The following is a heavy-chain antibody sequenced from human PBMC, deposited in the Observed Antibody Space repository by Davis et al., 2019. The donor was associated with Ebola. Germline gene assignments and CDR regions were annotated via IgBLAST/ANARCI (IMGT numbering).Heavy chain of an antibody. V-gene: IGHV3-53*05. D-gene: IGHD2-15*01. Sequence: PGGSLRLSCAASGFVFSDFSMNWVRQAPGKGLEWVSTIYNDGATNYAASVKDRLTISRDNSKNTLYLQLNSLGPEDTAVYYCARLPRGAASHFDYWGQGTLVTVSS. J-gene: IGHJ4*02. CDR2: IYNDGAT. CDR3: ARLPRGAASHFDY. CDR1: GFVFSDFS.